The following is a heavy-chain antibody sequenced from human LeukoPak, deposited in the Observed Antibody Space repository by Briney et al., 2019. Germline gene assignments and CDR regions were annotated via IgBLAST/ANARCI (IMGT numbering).Heavy chain of an antibody. D-gene: IGHD1-1*01. Sequence: KSSGTPSLTCAVSGASIISSNWWGWVRQPPGKGLEWIGEIYHSGSTNSNPSLKSRVTMSVDKSKNQVSLRLSSVTAADTAMYYCASRWRNGMDVWGQGTTVTVSS. V-gene: IGHV4-4*02. CDR3: ASRWRNGMDV. J-gene: IGHJ6*02. CDR1: GASIISSNW. CDR2: IYHSGST.